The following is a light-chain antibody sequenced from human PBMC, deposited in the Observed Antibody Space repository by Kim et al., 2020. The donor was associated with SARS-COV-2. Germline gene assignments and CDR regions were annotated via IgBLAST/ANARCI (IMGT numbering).Light chain of an antibody. V-gene: IGKV3-20*01. CDR1: QSVGGHC. Sequence: SPGGRGTPSCRTSQSVGGHCLAWYQQKPGQAPRLLIYSVSNRATGIPDRFSGSGSGTDFTLTISRLEPEDFAVYYCQQYGIAPPYTFGQGTKLEI. CDR2: SVS. J-gene: IGKJ2*01. CDR3: QQYGIAPPYT.